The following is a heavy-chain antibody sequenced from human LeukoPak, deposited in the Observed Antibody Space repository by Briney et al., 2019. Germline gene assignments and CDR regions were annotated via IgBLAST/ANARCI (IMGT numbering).Heavy chain of an antibody. CDR2: IYYSGST. D-gene: IGHD3-3*01. CDR3: ARHYYDFWSGYLDWFDP. V-gene: IGHV4-39*01. CDR1: GGSISSSSYY. Sequence: SETLSLTCTVSGGSISSSSYYWGWIRQPPGKGLEWIGSIYYSGSTYYNPSLKSRVTISVDTSKNQFSLKLSSVTAADTAVYYCARHYYDFWSGYLDWFDPWGQGSLVTVSS. J-gene: IGHJ5*02.